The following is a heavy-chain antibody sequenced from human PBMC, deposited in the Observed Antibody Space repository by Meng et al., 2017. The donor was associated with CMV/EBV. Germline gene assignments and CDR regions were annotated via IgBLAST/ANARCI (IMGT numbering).Heavy chain of an antibody. CDR3: ARGSRRLPRFNWFDP. V-gene: IGHV4-34*01. CDR1: GWSFSGYY. CDR2: INHSGST. Sequence: HGQPPEWGAGLLKPSWTLPLTCAVYGWSFSGYYWSWIRQPPGKGLEWIGEINHSGSTNYNPSLKSRVTISVDTSKNQFSLKLSSVTAADTAVYYCARGSRRLPRFNWFDPWGQGTLVTVSS. D-gene: IGHD3-3*01. J-gene: IGHJ5*02.